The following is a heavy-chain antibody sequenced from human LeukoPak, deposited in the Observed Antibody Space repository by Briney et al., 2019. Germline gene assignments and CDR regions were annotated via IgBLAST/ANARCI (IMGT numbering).Heavy chain of an antibody. CDR1: GGPISSSN. V-gene: IGHV3-23*01. J-gene: IGHJ4*02. CDR3: AKFIVVVPAAINY. CDR2: ISGSGGST. Sequence: PSGTLSLTCAVSGGPISSSNWWSWVRQAPGKGLEWVSAISGSGGSTYYADSVKGRFTISRDNSKNTLYLQMNSLRAEDTAVYYCAKFIVVVPAAINYWGQGTLVTVSS. D-gene: IGHD2-2*01.